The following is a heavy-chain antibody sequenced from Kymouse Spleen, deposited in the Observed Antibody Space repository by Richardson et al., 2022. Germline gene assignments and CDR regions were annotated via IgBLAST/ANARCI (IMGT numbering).Heavy chain of an antibody. CDR2: TYYRSKWYN. CDR1: GDSVSSNSAA. Sequence: QVQLQQSGPGLVKPSQTLSLTCAISGDSVSSNSAAWNWIRQSPSRGLEWLGRTYYRSKWYNDYAVSVKSRITINPDTSKNQFSLQLNSVTPEDTAVYYCARGGGMIAVAGTDYYYGMDVWGQGTTVTVSS. CDR3: ARGGGMIAVAGTDYYYGMDV. V-gene: IGHV6-1*01. D-gene: IGHD6-19*01. J-gene: IGHJ6*02.